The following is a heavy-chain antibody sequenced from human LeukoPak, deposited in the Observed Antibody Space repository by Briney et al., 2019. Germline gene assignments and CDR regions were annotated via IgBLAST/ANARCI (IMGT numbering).Heavy chain of an antibody. CDR3: ARAGDSTSPLDY. J-gene: IGHJ4*02. Sequence: LETLSLTCTVSGGSFSSYYWNWIRQPAGKGLEWIGRIYTSGSTNYNPSLKSRVTMSVDTSKNQFSVKLNSVTAADTAVYYCARAGDSTSPLDYWGQGTLVTVSS. CDR1: GGSFSSYY. CDR2: IYTSGST. D-gene: IGHD6-13*01. V-gene: IGHV4-4*07.